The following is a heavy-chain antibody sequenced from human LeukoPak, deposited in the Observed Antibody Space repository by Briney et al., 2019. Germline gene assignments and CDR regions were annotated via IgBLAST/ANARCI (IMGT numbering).Heavy chain of an antibody. Sequence: ASVKVSCMASGYTFTGYYMHWVRQAPGQGLEWMGWINPNSGGTNYAQKFQGRVTMTRDTSISTAYMELSRLRSDDTAVYYCAREAYCSSTSCYFWESDYWGQGTLVTVSS. D-gene: IGHD2-2*01. CDR3: AREAYCSSTSCYFWESDY. CDR1: GYTFTGYY. CDR2: INPNSGGT. V-gene: IGHV1-2*02. J-gene: IGHJ4*02.